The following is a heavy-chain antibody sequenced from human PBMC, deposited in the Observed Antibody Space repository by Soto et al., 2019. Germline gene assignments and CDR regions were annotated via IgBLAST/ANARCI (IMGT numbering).Heavy chain of an antibody. D-gene: IGHD2-15*01. CDR3: AKSPLGYCSGGSCYPPHYFDY. J-gene: IGHJ4*02. V-gene: IGHV3-23*01. CDR2: VGGSGDST. CDR1: GFTFSTYA. Sequence: EVQLLDSGGGLVQPGGSLRLSCAASGFTFSTYARSWVRRAPGRGLGGVSVVGGSGDSTYYADSVKGRFTISRDNSKDTLYLQMNSLRAEDTAVYYCAKSPLGYCSGGSCYPPHYFDYWGQGTLVTVSS.